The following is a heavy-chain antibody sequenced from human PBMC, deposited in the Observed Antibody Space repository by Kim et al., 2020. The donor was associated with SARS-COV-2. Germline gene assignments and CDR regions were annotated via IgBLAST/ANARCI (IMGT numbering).Heavy chain of an antibody. Sequence: SVKVSCKASGGTFSSYAISWVRQAPGQGLEWMGGIIPIFGTANYAQKFQGRVTITADESTSTAYMELSSLRSEDTAVYYCASLQGYYYYYGMDVWGQGTTVTVSS. CDR2: IIPIFGTA. J-gene: IGHJ6*02. CDR3: ASLQGYYYYYGMDV. CDR1: GGTFSSYA. V-gene: IGHV1-69*13.